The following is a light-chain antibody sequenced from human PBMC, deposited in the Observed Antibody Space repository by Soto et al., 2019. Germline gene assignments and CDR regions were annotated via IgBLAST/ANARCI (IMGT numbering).Light chain of an antibody. CDR2: GAS. V-gene: IGKV3-20*01. CDR3: QQYGSSGT. Sequence: ETVMTQSPATLSVSPGGRATLSCRASQSVSNNYLAWYQQKPGQAPRLLIYGASNRATGIPDRFSGSGSGTDFTLTISRLEPEDFAVHYCQQYGSSGTFGQGTKVDI. CDR1: QSVSNNY. J-gene: IGKJ1*01.